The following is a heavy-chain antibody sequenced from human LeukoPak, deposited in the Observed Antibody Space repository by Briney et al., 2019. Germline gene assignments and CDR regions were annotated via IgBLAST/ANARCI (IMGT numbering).Heavy chain of an antibody. Sequence: SETLSLTCTVSGGSISSYHWSWIRQPPGKGLEWIGYIYYSGSTNYNPSLKSRVTISVDTSKNQFSLKLSSVTAADTAVYYCAGGGWEWELLRPLDYWGQGTLVTVSS. CDR3: AGGGWEWELLRPLDY. J-gene: IGHJ4*02. CDR1: GGSISSYH. D-gene: IGHD1-26*01. CDR2: IYYSGST. V-gene: IGHV4-59*01.